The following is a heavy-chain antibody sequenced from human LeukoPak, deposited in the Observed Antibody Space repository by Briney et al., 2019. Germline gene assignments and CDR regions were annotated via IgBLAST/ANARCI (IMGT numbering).Heavy chain of an antibody. D-gene: IGHD6-13*01. J-gene: IGHJ4*02. CDR1: GFTVSSNY. V-gene: IGHV3-66*01. CDR3: AKDRGYSSSCHDY. CDR2: IYSGGST. Sequence: GGSLRLSCAASGFTVSSNYMSWVRQAPGKGLEWVSVIYSGGSTYYADSVKGRFTNSRENSKNTLYLKMTSLRAEDTPVYYCAKDRGYSSSCHDYWGQGTLVTVSS.